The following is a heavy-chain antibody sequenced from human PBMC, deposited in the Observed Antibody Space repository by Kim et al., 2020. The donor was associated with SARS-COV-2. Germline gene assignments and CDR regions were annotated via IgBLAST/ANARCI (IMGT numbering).Heavy chain of an antibody. Sequence: GESLKISCKGSGYSFTSYWISWVRQMPGKGLEWMGRIDPSDSYTNYSPSFQGHVTISADKSISTAYLQWSSLKASDTAMYYCARVEAAAVSYYGMDVWGQGTTVTVSS. CDR2: IDPSDSYT. D-gene: IGHD6-13*01. J-gene: IGHJ6*02. CDR3: ARVEAAAVSYYGMDV. CDR1: GYSFTSYW. V-gene: IGHV5-10-1*01.